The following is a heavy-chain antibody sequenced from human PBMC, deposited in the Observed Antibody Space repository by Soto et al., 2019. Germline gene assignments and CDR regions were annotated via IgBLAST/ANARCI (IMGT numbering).Heavy chain of an antibody. Sequence: EVHLVDSGGGLVQPGGSLRLSCAASGFTFSTYNMNWVRQAPGKGLEWVSYISRSSTTVYYADSVKGRFTISRDNAKNSVYLQMNSLRDEDTALYYCARDPSPDSSGWYYFEYWGQGTLVTVSS. V-gene: IGHV3-48*02. CDR2: ISRSSTTV. J-gene: IGHJ4*02. CDR3: ARDPSPDSSGWYYFEY. CDR1: GFTFSTYN. D-gene: IGHD6-19*01.